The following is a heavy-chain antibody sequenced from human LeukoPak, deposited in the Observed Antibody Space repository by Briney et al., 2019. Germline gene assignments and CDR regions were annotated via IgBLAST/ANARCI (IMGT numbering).Heavy chain of an antibody. Sequence: SETLSLTCTVSGGSISSGSYYWNWIRQPAGKGLEWIGRIYSSGSTNYNPSLKSRVTISVDTSKNQFSLKLSSVTATDTAVYYCARTPPDYYYYYMDVWGKGTTVTVSS. CDR2: IYSSGST. CDR3: ARTPPDYYYYYMDV. V-gene: IGHV4-61*02. CDR1: GGSISSGSYY. J-gene: IGHJ6*03.